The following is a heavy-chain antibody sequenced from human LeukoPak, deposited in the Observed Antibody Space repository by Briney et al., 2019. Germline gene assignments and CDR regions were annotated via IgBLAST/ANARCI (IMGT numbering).Heavy chain of an antibody. Sequence: GGSLRLSCAASGFTFSSYEMNWVRQAPGKGLEWVSYISSSGSTIYYADSVRGRFTISRDNAKNSLYLQMNSLRTEDTALYYCAKDKAQAYYASGSLVLWGQGTLVTVSS. CDR2: ISSSGSTI. D-gene: IGHD3-10*01. CDR1: GFTFSSYE. J-gene: IGHJ4*02. V-gene: IGHV3-48*03. CDR3: AKDKAQAYYASGSLVL.